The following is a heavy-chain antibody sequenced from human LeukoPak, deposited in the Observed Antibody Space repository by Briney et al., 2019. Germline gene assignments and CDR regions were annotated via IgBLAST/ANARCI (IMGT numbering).Heavy chain of an antibody. CDR3: ARGLRALDAFDI. J-gene: IGHJ3*02. Sequence: PGGSLRLSCAASGFTFSSYSMNWVRQAPGKGLEWVSSISSSSSYIYYADSVKGRFTISRDNAKNSLYLQMNSLRAEDTAVYYCARGLRALDAFDIWGQGTMVTVSS. CDR1: GFTFSSYS. V-gene: IGHV3-21*01. CDR2: ISSSSSYI.